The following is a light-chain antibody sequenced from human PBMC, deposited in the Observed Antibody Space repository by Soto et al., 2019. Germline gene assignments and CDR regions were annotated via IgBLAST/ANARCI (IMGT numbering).Light chain of an antibody. CDR1: QSVSKY. CDR2: GAS. V-gene: IGKV3-20*01. CDR3: QQYGGSPQT. Sequence: EIVLTQSPGTLALSPGEGATLSCRASQSVSKYLAWYQQKPGQAPRLLIYGASSRATGIPDSFSGSGSGTDFTLTISRLEPDDFAVYYCQQYGGSPQTFGQGTKVDIK. J-gene: IGKJ1*01.